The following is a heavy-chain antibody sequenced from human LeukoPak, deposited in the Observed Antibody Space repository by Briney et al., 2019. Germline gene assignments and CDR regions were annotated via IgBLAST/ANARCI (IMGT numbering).Heavy chain of an antibody. CDR2: ISGSGGST. D-gene: IGHD3-22*01. J-gene: IGHJ4*02. V-gene: IGHV3-23*01. CDR1: GFTFSSYA. Sequence: PGGSLRLSCAASGFTFSSYAMSWVRQAPGKGLEWVSAISGSGGSTYYADSVKGRFTISRDNSKNTLYLQMNSLRAEDTAVYYCAKDEQGGYYDSSGYYDFDYWGQGTLVTVSS. CDR3: AKDEQGGYYDSSGYYDFDY.